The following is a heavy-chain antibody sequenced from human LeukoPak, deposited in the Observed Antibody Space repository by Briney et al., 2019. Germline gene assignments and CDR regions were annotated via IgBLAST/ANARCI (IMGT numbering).Heavy chain of an antibody. CDR2: IYSGGST. V-gene: IGHV3-66*01. Sequence: QTGGSLRLSCAASGFTVSSNYRSWVSQAPGKGLEWVTVIYSGGSTYYADSVKGRFTIPRDNSKNTLYLQMNNLRAEDTAVYYCTLVPPNPWGQGTLVTVSS. D-gene: IGHD2-2*01. CDR3: TLVPPNP. J-gene: IGHJ5*02. CDR1: GFTVSSNY.